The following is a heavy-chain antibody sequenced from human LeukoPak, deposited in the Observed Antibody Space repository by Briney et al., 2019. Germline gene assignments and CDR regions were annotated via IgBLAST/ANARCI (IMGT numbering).Heavy chain of an antibody. CDR3: ARDNPSIAVAGTGWFDP. D-gene: IGHD6-19*01. CDR1: GFTFSSYS. V-gene: IGHV3-21*01. Sequence: GGSLRLSCAASGFTFSSYSMNWVRQAPGKGLEWVSSISSSSSYIYYADSVKGRFTISRDNAKNSLYLQMNSLRAEDTAVYYCARDNPSIAVAGTGWFDPWGQGTLVTVSS. CDR2: ISSSSSYI. J-gene: IGHJ5*02.